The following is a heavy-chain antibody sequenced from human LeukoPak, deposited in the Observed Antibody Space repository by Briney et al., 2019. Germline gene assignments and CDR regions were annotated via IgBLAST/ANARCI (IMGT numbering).Heavy chain of an antibody. D-gene: IGHD3-10*01. CDR2: ISAYNGNT. CDR3: ARGRSYYGSGSYYNWFDP. Sequence: GASVKVSCTASGYTFTSYGISWVRQAPGQGLEWMGWISAYNGNTNYAQKLQGRVTMTTDTSTSTAYMELRSPRSDDTAVYYCARGRSYYGSGSYYNWFDPWGQGTLVTVSS. V-gene: IGHV1-18*01. CDR1: GYTFTSYG. J-gene: IGHJ5*02.